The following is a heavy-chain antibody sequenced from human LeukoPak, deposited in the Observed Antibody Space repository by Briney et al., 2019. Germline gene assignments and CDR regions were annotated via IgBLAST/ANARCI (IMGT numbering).Heavy chain of an antibody. D-gene: IGHD3-3*01. V-gene: IGHV1-2*02. CDR3: ARGGWLLF. Sequence: ASVKVSCKASGYTLTGYYMHCVRQDPGRGLEWMGWIDPNSGGTKYAQKFQGRVTMTRDTSIGTAYMELSSLRSDDTAVYYCARGGWLLFWGQGTLVTVSS. CDR1: GYTLTGYY. CDR2: IDPNSGGT. J-gene: IGHJ4*02.